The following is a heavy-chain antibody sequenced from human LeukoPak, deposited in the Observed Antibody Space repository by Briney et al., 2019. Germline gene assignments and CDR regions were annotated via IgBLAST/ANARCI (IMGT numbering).Heavy chain of an antibody. J-gene: IGHJ6*03. V-gene: IGHV3-21*01. CDR2: ISSSTSYI. CDR1: GFAFSGYS. Sequence: GGSLRLXCAASGFAFSGYSMNWVRQAPGDGLGWVSSISSSTSYINYADSVKGRFTISRDSAKNSLYLQMNSLRAEDTAVYYCARDGGYDNRYFYYYMDVWGEGTTVTVSS. D-gene: IGHD5-12*01. CDR3: ARDGGYDNRYFYYYMDV.